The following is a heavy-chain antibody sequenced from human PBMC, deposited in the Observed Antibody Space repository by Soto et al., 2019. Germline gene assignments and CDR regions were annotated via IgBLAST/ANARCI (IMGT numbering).Heavy chain of an antibody. CDR3: AREGGIAAEQSEYYYYGMDA. D-gene: IGHD6-13*01. CDR1: GFIFSSYS. Sequence: PVGSLSLSCAASGFIFSSYSMNWVLQAPGKGLVWVSRINSDGSSTSYADSVKGRFTISRDNAKNTLYLQMNSLRAEDTAVYYCAREGGIAAEQSEYYYYGMDAWGQGTTVTVSS. CDR2: INSDGSST. V-gene: IGHV3-74*01. J-gene: IGHJ6*02.